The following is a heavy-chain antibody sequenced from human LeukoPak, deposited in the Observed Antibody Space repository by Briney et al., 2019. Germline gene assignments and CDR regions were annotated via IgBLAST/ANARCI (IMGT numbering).Heavy chain of an antibody. CDR3: ARSVSKGEIDY. J-gene: IGHJ4*02. Sequence: PGGSLRLSCAASGFTFSSAWMSGVRQTPGKGLEWVANIDEDGSEKYYVDSVKGRFTTSRDNTKNSLYLQMNSLRAEDTAVYYCARSVSKGEIDYWGQGTLVTVSS. CDR1: GFTFSSAW. V-gene: IGHV3-7*01. CDR2: IDEDGSEK.